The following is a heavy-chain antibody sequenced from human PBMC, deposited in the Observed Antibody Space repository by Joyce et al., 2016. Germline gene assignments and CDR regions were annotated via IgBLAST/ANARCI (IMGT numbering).Heavy chain of an antibody. V-gene: IGHV1-18*01. CDR2: ISGYNGNT. J-gene: IGHJ5*02. D-gene: IGHD2-15*01. CDR1: GYTFTSYG. CDR3: AREAYDCSGGSCYSSGFDP. Sequence: QVQLVQSGAEVKKPGASVKVSCKASGYTFTSYGISWVRQAPGQGLEWMGGISGYNGNTNEAQKLQGRVTMTTDTSTSTAYMELRSLRSDDTAVYYCAREAYDCSGGSCYSSGFDPWGQGTLVTVSS.